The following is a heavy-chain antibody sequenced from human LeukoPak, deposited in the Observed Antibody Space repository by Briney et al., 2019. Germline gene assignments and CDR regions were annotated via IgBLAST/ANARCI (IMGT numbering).Heavy chain of an antibody. D-gene: IGHD5-24*01. CDR3: AIEGDDFAMGPHYFDY. Sequence: GGSLRLSCAASGYTLSNYDMNWVRQAPGKGLEWVSYISSSGSTKYYADAVKGRFTVSRDNAKNSLYPQMNTLRDEDTALDYCAIEGDDFAMGPHYFDYWGQGTLVTVSS. CDR2: ISSSGSTK. J-gene: IGHJ4*02. V-gene: IGHV3-48*02. CDR1: GYTLSNYD.